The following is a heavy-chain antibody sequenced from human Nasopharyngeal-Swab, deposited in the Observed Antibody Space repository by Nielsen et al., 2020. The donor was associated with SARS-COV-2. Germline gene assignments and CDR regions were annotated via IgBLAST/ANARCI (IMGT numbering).Heavy chain of an antibody. Sequence: IGEGPVHGLEWIGEINHSGSTNYNPSLKSRVTISVDTSKNQFSLKLSSVTAADTAVYYCARGYPFFEYSSSYYFDYWGQGTLVTVSS. D-gene: IGHD6-6*01. CDR3: ARGYPFFEYSSSYYFDY. J-gene: IGHJ4*02. V-gene: IGHV4-34*01. CDR2: INHSGST.